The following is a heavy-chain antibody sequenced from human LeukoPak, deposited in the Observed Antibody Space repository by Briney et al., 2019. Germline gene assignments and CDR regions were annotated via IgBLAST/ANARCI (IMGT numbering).Heavy chain of an antibody. CDR3: ARYCGGDCPLDY. CDR2: ISYDGSNK. V-gene: IGHV3-30*03. Sequence: GGSLRLSCAASGFTFTSYWMSWVRQAPGKGLEWVAVISYDGSNKYYADSVKGRFTISRDNSKNTLYLQMNSLRAEDTAVYYCARYCGGDCPLDYWGQGTLVTVSS. D-gene: IGHD2-21*02. J-gene: IGHJ4*02. CDR1: GFTFTSYW.